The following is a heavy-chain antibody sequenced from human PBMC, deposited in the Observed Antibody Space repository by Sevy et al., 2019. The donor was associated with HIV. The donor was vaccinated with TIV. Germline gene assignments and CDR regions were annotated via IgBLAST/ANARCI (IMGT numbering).Heavy chain of an antibody. V-gene: IGHV3-33*01. Sequence: GGSLRLSCAASGFSISGYGMHWVRQAPGKGLEWVAVIWYDGTNKEYADSLKGRFTISRDNSKNTLYLQMNSRRAEDTAVYYCAREDIRVAGIGYYFHSWGQGTLVTVSS. CDR1: GFSISGYG. CDR2: IWYDGTNK. CDR3: AREDIRVAGIGYYFHS. D-gene: IGHD6-19*01. J-gene: IGHJ4*02.